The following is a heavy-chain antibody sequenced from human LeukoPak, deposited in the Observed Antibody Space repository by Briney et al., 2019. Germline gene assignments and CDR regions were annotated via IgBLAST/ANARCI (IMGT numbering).Heavy chain of an antibody. CDR2: IKTTGLTT. CDR1: GFDFSDYY. Sequence: GGSLRLSCAASGFDFSDYYMSWLGQAPGKGLEWISNIKTTGLTTYYADSVKGRFTISRDNAKNSLFLQMNSLRADDTAIYYCARAGQLRYMDVWGKGTAVTVSS. CDR3: ARAGQLRYMDV. J-gene: IGHJ6*03. V-gene: IGHV3-11*04.